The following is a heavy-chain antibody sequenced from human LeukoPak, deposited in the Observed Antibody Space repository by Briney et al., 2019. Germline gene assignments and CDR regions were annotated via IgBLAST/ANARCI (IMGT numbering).Heavy chain of an antibody. D-gene: IGHD3-16*01. Sequence: GGSLRLSYAASGFTFSSYSMNWVRQAPGKGLEWVSSISSSSSYIYYADSVKGRFTISRDNAKNSLYLQMNSLRAEDTAVYYCARDLGNGGRNRYYFDYWGQGTLVTVSS. CDR3: ARDLGNGGRNRYYFDY. CDR1: GFTFSSYS. CDR2: ISSSSSYI. V-gene: IGHV3-21*01. J-gene: IGHJ4*02.